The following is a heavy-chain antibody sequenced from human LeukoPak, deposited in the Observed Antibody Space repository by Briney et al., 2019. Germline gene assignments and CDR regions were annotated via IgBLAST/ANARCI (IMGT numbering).Heavy chain of an antibody. CDR3: ARVNCSSTSCRSKFLDY. Sequence: ASVEVSCKASGYTFTNYDINWVRQATGQGLEWMGWMNPKSGNTGYAQKFQGRVTMTRNTSISTAYMELSSLRSEDTAVYYCARVNCSSTSCRSKFLDYWGQGTLVTVSS. CDR2: MNPKSGNT. CDR1: GYTFTNYD. V-gene: IGHV1-8*01. D-gene: IGHD2-2*01. J-gene: IGHJ4*02.